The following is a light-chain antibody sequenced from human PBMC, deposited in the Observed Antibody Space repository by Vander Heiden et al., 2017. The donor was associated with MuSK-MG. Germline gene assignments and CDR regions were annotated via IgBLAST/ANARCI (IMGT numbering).Light chain of an antibody. J-gene: IGLJ1*01. CDR3: SSYTSSSTLYV. Sequence: GSPGQSITISCTGTSSDVGGYNYVSWYQQHPGKAPKLMIYDVSNRPSGVSNRFSGSKSGNTASLTISELQAEDEADYYCSSYTSSSTLYVFGTGTKVTVL. CDR2: DVS. CDR1: SSDVGGYNY. V-gene: IGLV2-14*03.